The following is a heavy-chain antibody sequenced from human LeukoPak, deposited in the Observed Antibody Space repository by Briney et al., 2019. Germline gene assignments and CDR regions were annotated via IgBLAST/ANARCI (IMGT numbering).Heavy chain of an antibody. Sequence: PGGSLRLSCAASGFTFSSYSMNWVRQAPGKGLEWVSCISSSSNYIYYADSMKGRFTISRDNAKNSLYLQMNSLRAEDTAVYYCARGGFYSGSSSFDYWGQGTLVTVSS. D-gene: IGHD1-26*01. V-gene: IGHV3-21*01. J-gene: IGHJ4*02. CDR3: ARGGFYSGSSSFDY. CDR2: ISSSSNYI. CDR1: GFTFSSYS.